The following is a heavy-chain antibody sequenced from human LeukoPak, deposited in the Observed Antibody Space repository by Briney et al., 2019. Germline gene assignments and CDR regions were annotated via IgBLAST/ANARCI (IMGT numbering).Heavy chain of an antibody. J-gene: IGHJ4*02. CDR3: ARGYYYGSGSVNFDY. Sequence: PGGSLRLSCAASGFTFDDYAMHWVRQAPGKGLEWVSGISWNSGSIGYADSVKGRFTISRDNAKNSLYLQMNSLRAEDTALYYCARGYYYGSGSVNFDYWGQGTLVTVSS. CDR2: ISWNSGSI. CDR1: GFTFDDYA. D-gene: IGHD3-10*01. V-gene: IGHV3-9*01.